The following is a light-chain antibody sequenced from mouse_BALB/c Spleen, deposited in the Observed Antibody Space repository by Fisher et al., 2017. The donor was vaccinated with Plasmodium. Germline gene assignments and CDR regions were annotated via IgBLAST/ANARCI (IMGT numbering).Light chain of an antibody. V-gene: IGKV1-110*01. Sequence: DIVMTQSTLSLPVSLGDQASISCRSSQSLAYSNGNTYLHWYLQKPGQSPKLLIYKISNRFSGVPDRFSGSGSGTDFTLTISRVEAEDLGVYYCFQASHVPLTFGAGTQLELK. J-gene: IGKJ5*01. CDR2: KIS. CDR1: QSLAYSNGNTY. CDR3: FQASHVPLT.